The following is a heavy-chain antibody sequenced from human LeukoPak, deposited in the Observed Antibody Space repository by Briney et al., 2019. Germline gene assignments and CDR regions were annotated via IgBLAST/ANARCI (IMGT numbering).Heavy chain of an antibody. CDR2: IIPIFGTA. V-gene: IGHV1-69*13. D-gene: IGHD3-22*01. CDR3: ARCAYYYDSSGYYQFDY. CDR1: GGTFSSYA. J-gene: IGHJ4*02. Sequence: ASVKVSCKASGGTFSSYAISWVRQAPGQGLEWMGGIIPIFGTANYAQKFQGRVTITADESTSTAYMELSSLRSEDTAVYYCARCAYYYDSSGYYQFDYWGQGTLVTVSS.